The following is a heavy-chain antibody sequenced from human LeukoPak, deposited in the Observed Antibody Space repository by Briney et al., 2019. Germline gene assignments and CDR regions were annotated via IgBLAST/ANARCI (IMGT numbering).Heavy chain of an antibody. CDR3: ARDLSARWLLNDY. J-gene: IGHJ4*02. Sequence: PGRSLRLSCAASGFTVSSNYMSWVRQAPGKGLEWISIFYSGGSTFYAASVKGRFTITRDNSKNTVSLQINSLRAEDTAVYYCARDLSARWLLNDYWGQGTLVTVSS. CDR2: FYSGGST. V-gene: IGHV3-66*01. CDR1: GFTVSSNY. D-gene: IGHD4-23*01.